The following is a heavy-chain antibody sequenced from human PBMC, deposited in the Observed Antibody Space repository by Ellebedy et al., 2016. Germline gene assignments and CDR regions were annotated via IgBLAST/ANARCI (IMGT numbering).Heavy chain of an antibody. CDR2: ISYDGSNK. Sequence: GESLKISCAASGFIFSSYGMHWVRQAPGKGLEWVAVISYDGSNKYYADSVKGRFTISRDNSKTTLYLQMSSLRTEDTAVYYCARDPYSFGYFDFWGQGTLVTVSS. J-gene: IGHJ4*02. D-gene: IGHD5-18*01. CDR1: GFIFSSYG. CDR3: ARDPYSFGYFDF. V-gene: IGHV3-30*03.